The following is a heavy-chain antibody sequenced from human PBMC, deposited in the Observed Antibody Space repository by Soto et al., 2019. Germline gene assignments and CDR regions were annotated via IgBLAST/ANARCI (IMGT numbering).Heavy chain of an antibody. CDR1: GGSISSGNW. CDR2: IYHSGST. D-gene: IGHD3-10*01. Sequence: PSETLSLTCAVSGGSISSGNWWSWVRQPPGKGLEWIGEIYHSGSTNYNPSLKSRVTISVDKSKTQFSLRLSSVTAADTAVYYCARVISPMAPSHYWGQGTLVTVSS. V-gene: IGHV4-4*02. J-gene: IGHJ4*02. CDR3: ARVISPMAPSHY.